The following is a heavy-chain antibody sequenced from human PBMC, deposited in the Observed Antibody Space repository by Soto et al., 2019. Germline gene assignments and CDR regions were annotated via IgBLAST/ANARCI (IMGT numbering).Heavy chain of an antibody. Sequence: QLQLQESGPGLVKPSETLSLTCTVSGGSISSGSYYWGWIRQPPGKGLEWIGTIYYTGSTYYNPSHKSRVSISVDTSKIQFSLKLSSLTAADTAVYFCTRRLRFLETVDYWGQGTLVTVSS. CDR3: TRRLRFLETVDY. V-gene: IGHV4-39*01. CDR1: GGSISSGSYY. D-gene: IGHD3-3*01. CDR2: IYYTGST. J-gene: IGHJ4*02.